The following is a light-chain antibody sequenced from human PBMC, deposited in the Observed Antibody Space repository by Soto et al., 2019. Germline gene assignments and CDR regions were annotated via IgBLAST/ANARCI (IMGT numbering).Light chain of an antibody. CDR3: CSYAGSRTFV. Sequence: QSALTQPPSASGSPGQSVTISCTGTSSDVGAYNLVSWYQQHPGKAPRLIIYEGSKRPSGISHRFSGSKSDNTASLTISGLRAEDEAHYHCCSYAGSRTFVFGGGTQLTVL. J-gene: IGLJ7*01. CDR1: SSDVGAYNL. V-gene: IGLV2-23*01. CDR2: EGS.